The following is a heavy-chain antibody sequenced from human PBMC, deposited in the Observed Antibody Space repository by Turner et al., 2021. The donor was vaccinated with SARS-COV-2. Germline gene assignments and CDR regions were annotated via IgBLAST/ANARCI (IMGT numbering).Heavy chain of an antibody. CDR1: GFTFGKYA. CDR2: IRSTNVGGTT. D-gene: IGHD7-27*01. Sequence: EVRVVECGGGLVQPGRSLRLSCTVSGFTFGKYAMSWLRQVPAKGLECFGFIRSTNVGGTTEYATSVRGRFNVSRDDSRTIAYLHMSSLKTEDTAVYYCARGRTGASYYFDYWGQGILVTVSS. CDR3: ARGRTGASYYFDY. J-gene: IGHJ4*02. V-gene: IGHV3-49*03.